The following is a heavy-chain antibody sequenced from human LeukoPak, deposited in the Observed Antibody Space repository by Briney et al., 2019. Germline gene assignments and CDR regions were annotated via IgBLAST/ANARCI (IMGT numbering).Heavy chain of an antibody. CDR2: ISAYNGNT. D-gene: IGHD6-19*01. V-gene: IGHV1-18*01. CDR1: GYTFTSYG. Sequence: ASVKVSCKASGYTFTSYGISWVRQAPGQGLAWMGWISAYNGNTNYAQKLQGRVTMTTDTSTSTAYMELRSLRSDDTAVYYCAREGFGYSSGWYGYWGQGTLVTVSS. J-gene: IGHJ4*02. CDR3: AREGFGYSSGWYGY.